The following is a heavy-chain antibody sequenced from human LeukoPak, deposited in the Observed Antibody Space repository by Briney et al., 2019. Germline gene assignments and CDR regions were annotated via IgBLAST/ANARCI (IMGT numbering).Heavy chain of an antibody. V-gene: IGHV3-23*01. J-gene: IGHJ4*02. Sequence: GGSLRLSCAASGFTFSSYAMSWVRQAPGKGLEWGSAISGSGGSTYYADSVKGRFTISRDNSKNTLYLQMNSLRAEDTAVYYCAKQGVDYGDYGSHFDYWGQGTLVTVSS. D-gene: IGHD4-17*01. CDR2: ISGSGGST. CDR3: AKQGVDYGDYGSHFDY. CDR1: GFTFSSYA.